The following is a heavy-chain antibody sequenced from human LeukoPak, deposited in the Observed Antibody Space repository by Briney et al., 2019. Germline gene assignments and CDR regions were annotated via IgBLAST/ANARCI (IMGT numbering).Heavy chain of an antibody. CDR2: INPNSGVT. Sequence: ASVKVSCKASRYTFTGYYMHWVRQAPGQGLEWMGWINPNSGVTDYAQNFQGRVTMTRDTSISTAYMELSRLRSDDTAVYYCARGGYYDILSWGQGTLVTVSS. D-gene: IGHD3-9*01. CDR3: ARGGYYDILS. CDR1: RYTFTGYY. V-gene: IGHV1-2*02. J-gene: IGHJ5*02.